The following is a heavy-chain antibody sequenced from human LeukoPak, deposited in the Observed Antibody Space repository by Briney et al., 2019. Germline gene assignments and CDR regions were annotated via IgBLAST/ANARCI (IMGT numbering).Heavy chain of an antibody. CDR3: ARGHYCDNNEA. CDR1: GGSFSGYY. CDR2: INHSGST. D-gene: IGHD3-22*01. V-gene: IGHV4-34*01. J-gene: IGHJ5*02. Sequence: SETLSLTCAVYGGSFSGYYWSWIRQPPGKGLEWIGEINHSGSTNYNPSLKSRVTISVDTSKNQFSLKLSSVTAADTAVYYCARGHYCDNNEAWGQGTLVTVSS.